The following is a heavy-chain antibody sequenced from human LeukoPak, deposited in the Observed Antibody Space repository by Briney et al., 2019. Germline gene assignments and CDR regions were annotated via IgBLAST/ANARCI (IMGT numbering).Heavy chain of an antibody. Sequence: GGSLSLSSAASGFTFSSNAMSWLRPAPGKGLEGASVINGGGASTDYADSVKGRFTIARDNSKNTLYLQMNSLRVEDTAVYYCAKGAFEQWLVQVIPFDYWGQGTLVTVSS. J-gene: IGHJ4*02. CDR1: GFTFSSNA. CDR2: INGGGAST. CDR3: AKGAFEQWLVQVIPFDY. D-gene: IGHD6-19*01. V-gene: IGHV3-23*01.